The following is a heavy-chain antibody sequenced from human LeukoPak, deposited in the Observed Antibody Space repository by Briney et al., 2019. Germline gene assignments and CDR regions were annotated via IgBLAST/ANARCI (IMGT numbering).Heavy chain of an antibody. V-gene: IGHV3-74*01. D-gene: IGHD6-19*01. Sequence: GGSLRLSCAASGFTFSNYWMHWVRQAPGKGLVWVSRIESDGSSTNYADSVKGRFTISRGNAKNTLYLQMNSLRAEDTAVYYCTRDPSYSSGWYDYWGQGTLVTVSS. J-gene: IGHJ4*02. CDR3: TRDPSYSSGWYDY. CDR2: IESDGSST. CDR1: GFTFSNYW.